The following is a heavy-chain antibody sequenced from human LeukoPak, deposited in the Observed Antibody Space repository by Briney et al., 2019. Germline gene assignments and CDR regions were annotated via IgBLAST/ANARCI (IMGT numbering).Heavy chain of an antibody. CDR2: ISYDGSNK. CDR3: ARDQSLEYSSSPPGFDP. V-gene: IGHV3-30-3*01. J-gene: IGHJ5*02. Sequence: QAGGSLRLSCAASGFTFSSYAMHWVRQAPGKGLEWVAVISYDGSNKYYADSVKGRFTISRDNSKNTLYLQMNSLRAEDTAVYYCARDQSLEYSSSPPGFDPWGQGTLVTVSS. D-gene: IGHD6-6*01. CDR1: GFTFSSYA.